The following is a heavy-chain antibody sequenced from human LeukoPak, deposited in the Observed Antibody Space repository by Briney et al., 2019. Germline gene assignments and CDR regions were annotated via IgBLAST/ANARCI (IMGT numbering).Heavy chain of an antibody. CDR3: ARDRTYYYDSSGDYYFDY. V-gene: IGHV3-33*01. J-gene: IGHJ4*02. CDR1: GFTLSSYG. CDR2: IWYDGSNK. D-gene: IGHD3-22*01. Sequence: PGGSLRLSCAASGFTLSSYGMHWVRQAPGKGLEWVAVIWYDGSNKYYADSVKGRFTISRDNSKNTLYLQMNSLRAEDTAVYYCARDRTYYYDSSGDYYFDYWGQGTLVTVSS.